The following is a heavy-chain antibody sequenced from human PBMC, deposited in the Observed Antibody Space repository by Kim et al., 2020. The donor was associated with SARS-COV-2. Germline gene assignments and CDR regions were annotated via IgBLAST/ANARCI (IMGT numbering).Heavy chain of an antibody. Sequence: GGSLRLSCAASGFTFSSYGMHWVRQAPGKGLEWVAVISYDGSNKYYADSVKGRFTISRDNSKNTLYLQMNSLRAEDTAVYYCAKDLRPMYYDILTGSPLDYWGQGTLVTVSS. CDR2: ISYDGSNK. V-gene: IGHV3-30*18. CDR3: AKDLRPMYYDILTGSPLDY. CDR1: GFTFSSYG. D-gene: IGHD3-9*01. J-gene: IGHJ4*02.